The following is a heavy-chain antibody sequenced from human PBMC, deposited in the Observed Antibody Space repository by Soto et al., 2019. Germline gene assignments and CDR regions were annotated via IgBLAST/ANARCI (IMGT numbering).Heavy chain of an antibody. CDR3: VKGGYSGSLGDAFDI. Sequence: GGSLRLSCSASGFTFSSYAMHWVRQAPGKGLEYVSAISSNGGSTYYADSVKGRFTISRDNSKNTLYLQMSSLRAEDTAVYYCVKGGYSGSLGDAFDIWGQGTMVTVSS. CDR1: GFTFSSYA. D-gene: IGHD1-26*01. V-gene: IGHV3-64D*06. J-gene: IGHJ3*02. CDR2: ISSNGGST.